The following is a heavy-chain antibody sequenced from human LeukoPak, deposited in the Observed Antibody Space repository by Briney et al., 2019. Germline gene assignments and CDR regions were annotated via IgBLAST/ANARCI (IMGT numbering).Heavy chain of an antibody. Sequence: PGGFLRLSCAASGFTFSSFGMHWVRQAPGKGLEWVSFLRFDSTSNYYAESVRGRFTISRDNSKNILYLQMNSLRAEDTAVYFCAKIDTFDYDTSGRHWLDSWGQGTLVTVSS. CDR3: AKIDTFDYDTSGRHWLDS. D-gene: IGHD4/OR15-4a*01. V-gene: IGHV3-30*02. CDR2: LRFDSTSN. CDR1: GFTFSSFG. J-gene: IGHJ5*01.